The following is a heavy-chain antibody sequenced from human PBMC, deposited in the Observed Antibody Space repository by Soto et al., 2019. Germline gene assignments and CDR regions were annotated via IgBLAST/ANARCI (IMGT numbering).Heavy chain of an antibody. D-gene: IGHD1-26*01. CDR3: ARRYGGNLDY. J-gene: IGHJ4*02. CDR2: IYYSGST. V-gene: IGHV4-39*02. CDR1: GGSINSGGYY. Sequence: SETLSLTCTVSGGSINSGGYYWSWIRQHPGKGLEWIGCIYYSGSTYYNPSLKSRVTISVDTSKNHFSLKLSSVTAADTAVYYCARRYGGNLDYWGQGTLVTVSS.